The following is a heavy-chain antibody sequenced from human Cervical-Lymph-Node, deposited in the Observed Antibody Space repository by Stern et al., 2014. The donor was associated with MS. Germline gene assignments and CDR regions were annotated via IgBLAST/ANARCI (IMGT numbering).Heavy chain of an antibody. J-gene: IGHJ4*02. V-gene: IGHV3-23*04. CDR1: GFAFSYYG. D-gene: IGHD1-1*01. CDR3: AADPSTGGGP. Sequence: EDQLVESGGGLVQPGGSLRLSCAASGFAFSYYGMSWVRQAPGKGLEWVSTLNPNGKNTHYADSVEGRFTISRDISKNTLYLQMNFLTVEDTATYYCAADPSTGGGPWGQGTLVTVSS. CDR2: LNPNGKNT.